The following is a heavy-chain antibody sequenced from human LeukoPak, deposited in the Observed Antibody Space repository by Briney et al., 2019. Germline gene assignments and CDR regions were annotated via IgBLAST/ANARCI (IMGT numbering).Heavy chain of an antibody. CDR3: ARGSRYSSSSWLPFGSWYRVAFDY. CDR1: GGSISSYY. J-gene: IGHJ4*02. V-gene: IGHV4-59*12. D-gene: IGHD6-6*01. CDR2: IYHSGST. Sequence: SETLSLTCTVSGGSISSYYWGWIRQPPGKGLEWIAYIYHSGSTNYNPSLQSRVTISIDTSKNQFSLKLSSVTAADTAVYYCARGSRYSSSSWLPFGSWYRVAFDYWGQGTLVIVSS.